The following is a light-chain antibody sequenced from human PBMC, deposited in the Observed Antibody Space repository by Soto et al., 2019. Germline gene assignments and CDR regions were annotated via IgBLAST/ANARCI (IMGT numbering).Light chain of an antibody. V-gene: IGKV1-5*01. CDR2: DAS. CDR3: HQYNSYSWT. J-gene: IGKJ1*01. Sequence: DIQMTQSPSTLSASVGDRFTITCRASQSISSWLAWYQQKPGKAPKLLIYDASSLESGVPSRFSGSGSGTEFTLTISSLQPDDFATYYCHQYNSYSWTCGQGTKVDI. CDR1: QSISSW.